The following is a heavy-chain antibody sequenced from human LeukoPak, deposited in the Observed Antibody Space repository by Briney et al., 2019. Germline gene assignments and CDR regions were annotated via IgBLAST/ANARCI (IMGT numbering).Heavy chain of an antibody. Sequence: ASVKVSCKASGYTFTSYGISWVRQAPGQGLEWMGWISAYNGNTNYAQKLQGRVTMTTDASTSTAYMELRSLRSDDTAVYYCARVAVVRGVIIGDNWFDPWGQGTLVTVSS. CDR2: ISAYNGNT. D-gene: IGHD3-10*01. CDR3: ARVAVVRGVIIGDNWFDP. J-gene: IGHJ5*02. CDR1: GYTFTSYG. V-gene: IGHV1-18*01.